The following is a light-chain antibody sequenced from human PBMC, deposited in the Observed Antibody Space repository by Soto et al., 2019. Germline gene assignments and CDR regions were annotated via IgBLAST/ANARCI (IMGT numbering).Light chain of an antibody. J-gene: IGKJ4*01. CDR3: QQYVTSALT. Sequence: IVLTQSPGTLSLSPGERTTLSCRASQSVSSSYLVWYQQRPGQPPRLLIYGTSTRAAGISDRFSGSGSGTVFSLIIYRLVPGDSAVYYFQQYVTSALTFGGGT. V-gene: IGKV3-20*01. CDR2: GTS. CDR1: QSVSSSY.